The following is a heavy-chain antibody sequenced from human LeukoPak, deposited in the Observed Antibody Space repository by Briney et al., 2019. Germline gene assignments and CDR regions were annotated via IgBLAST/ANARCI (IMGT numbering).Heavy chain of an antibody. J-gene: IGHJ6*03. CDR2: IYYSGST. Sequence: PSETLSLTCTVSGGSISSGGYYWSWIRQHPGKGLEWIGYIYYSGSTYYNPSLKSRVTISVDTSKNQFSLKLSSVTAADTAVYYCARGKALGYYYYYYMDVWGKGTTVTVSS. V-gene: IGHV4-31*03. CDR3: ARGKALGYYYYYYMDV. CDR1: GGSISSGGYY. D-gene: IGHD6-13*01.